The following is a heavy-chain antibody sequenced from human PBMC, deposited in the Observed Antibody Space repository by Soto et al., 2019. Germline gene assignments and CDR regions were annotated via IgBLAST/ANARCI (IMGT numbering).Heavy chain of an antibody. Sequence: ASVKVSCKASGYSFTDYHIHWVRQAPGQGLEWLGRINPKSGGTSTAQKFQGWVTMTTDTSISTASMELTRLTSDDTAIDYCARGDSTDCSNGVCSFFYNHDMDVWGQGTTVTVSS. J-gene: IGHJ6*02. V-gene: IGHV1-2*04. CDR1: GYSFTDYH. D-gene: IGHD2-8*01. CDR3: ARGDSTDCSNGVCSFFYNHDMDV. CDR2: INPKSGGT.